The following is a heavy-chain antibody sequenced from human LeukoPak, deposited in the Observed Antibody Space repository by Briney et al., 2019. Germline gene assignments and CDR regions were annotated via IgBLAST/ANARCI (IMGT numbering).Heavy chain of an antibody. V-gene: IGHV3-53*01. Sequence: GSLRLSCAASGFTVSSNYMSWVRQAPGKGLEWVSVIYSGGSTYYADSVKGRFTISRDNSKNTLYLQMNSLRAEDTAVYYCARAVAGRRGYYFDYWGQGTLVTVSS. J-gene: IGHJ4*02. CDR3: ARAVAGRRGYYFDY. CDR1: GFTVSSNY. D-gene: IGHD6-19*01. CDR2: IYSGGST.